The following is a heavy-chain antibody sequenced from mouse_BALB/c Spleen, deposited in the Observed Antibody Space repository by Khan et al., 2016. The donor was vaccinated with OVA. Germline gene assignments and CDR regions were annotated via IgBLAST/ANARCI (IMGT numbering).Heavy chain of an antibody. J-gene: IGHJ3*01. CDR1: GYTFTDYW. Sequence: ESGAELAKPGASVKMSCKASGYTFTDYWIHWVKKRPGQGLEWIGYINPSTGYTEYNHKFKDKATLTADKYSSTAYMQLSSLTSEDSAVYYCARGGYGSFAYWGQGTLVTVSA. V-gene: IGHV1-7*01. D-gene: IGHD2-2*01. CDR3: ARGGYGSFAY. CDR2: INPSTGYT.